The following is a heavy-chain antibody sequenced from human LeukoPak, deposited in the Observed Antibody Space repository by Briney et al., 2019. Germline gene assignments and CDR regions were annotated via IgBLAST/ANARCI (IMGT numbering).Heavy chain of an antibody. V-gene: IGHV3-30*18. D-gene: IGHD6-13*01. Sequence: GGSLRLSCAASGFTFSTYGMHWVRPAPGKGLEWVAVISYDGSNKYYADSVKGRFTISRDNSKNTLYLQMNSLRAEDTAVYYCAKGYSSSWYNYFDYWGQGTLVTVSS. CDR3: AKGYSSSWYNYFDY. CDR2: ISYDGSNK. J-gene: IGHJ4*02. CDR1: GFTFSTYG.